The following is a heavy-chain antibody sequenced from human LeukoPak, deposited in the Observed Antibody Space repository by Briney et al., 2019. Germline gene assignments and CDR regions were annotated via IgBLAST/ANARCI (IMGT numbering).Heavy chain of an antibody. V-gene: IGHV4-61*02. CDR1: GGSISSGSYY. J-gene: IGHJ3*02. CDR2: IYTSGST. Sequence: PSQTLSLTCTVSGGSISSGSYYWSWIPQPAGKGLQWIGRIYTSGSTNYNSSLKSRVTISVDTSKNQFSLKLSSVTAADTAMYYCARARSIFEVARGAFDIWGQGTMVTVSS. CDR3: ARARSIFEVARGAFDI. D-gene: IGHD3-3*01.